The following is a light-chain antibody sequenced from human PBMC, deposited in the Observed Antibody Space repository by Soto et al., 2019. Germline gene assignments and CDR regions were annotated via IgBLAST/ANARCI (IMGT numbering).Light chain of an antibody. J-gene: IGKJ2*01. CDR2: DAS. V-gene: IGKV3-11*01. CDR3: QQRSNWPPMYT. Sequence: ETLLTQSPATLSLSPGERATLSCRASQSVSSYLAWYQQKPGQAPRLLIYDASNRATGIPARFSGSGSGTDFTLTISSLEPEDFAVYYCQQRSNWPPMYTFGQGTKLEIK. CDR1: QSVSSY.